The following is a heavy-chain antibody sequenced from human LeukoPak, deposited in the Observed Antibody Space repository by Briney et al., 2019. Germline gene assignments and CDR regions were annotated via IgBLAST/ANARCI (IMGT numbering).Heavy chain of an antibody. CDR3: ARALHAYGDEHYFDF. V-gene: IGHV3-53*01. CDR1: GLTVSNSF. CDR2: MYSGGNK. Sequence: GGSLRLSCAASGLTVSNSFLGWVRQAPGKGLEWLALMYSGGNKYLADSVKGRFSISRDNSKNTISLQMNNLRVEDTAIYFCARALHAYGDEHYFDFWGQGILVTVSS. J-gene: IGHJ4*02. D-gene: IGHD4/OR15-4a*01.